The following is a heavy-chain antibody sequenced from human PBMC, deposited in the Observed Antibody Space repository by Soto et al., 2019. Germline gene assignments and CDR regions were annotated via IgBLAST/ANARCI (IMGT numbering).Heavy chain of an antibody. CDR3: ARDQKSMGSTYYYYGMDV. Sequence: EVQLVESGGGLVQPGGSLRLSCAASGFTFSSYDMHWVRQATGEGLEWVSAIGTAGDTYYPGSVKGRFTISRENAKNSLYLQTNSLRAGDTAVYYCARDQKSMGSTYYYYGMDVWGQGTTVTVSS. CDR2: IGTAGDT. D-gene: IGHD3-10*01. V-gene: IGHV3-13*01. J-gene: IGHJ6*02. CDR1: GFTFSSYD.